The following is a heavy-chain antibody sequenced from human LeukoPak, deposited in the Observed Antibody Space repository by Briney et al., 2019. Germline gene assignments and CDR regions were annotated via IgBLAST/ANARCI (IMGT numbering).Heavy chain of an antibody. J-gene: IGHJ4*02. CDR3: AKFRYHSNDNNYLDFNY. CDR2: ISGSGGHT. CDR1: GFTFSSYA. D-gene: IGHD3-22*01. Sequence: PGGSLRLSCAASGFTFSSYAMGWVRQAPGKGPEWVSSISGSGGHTYSADSVRGRFTISRDNSKNTLDPQMNSLKVEDTAVYYCAKFRYHSNDNNYLDFNYWGQGTLVTVSS. V-gene: IGHV3-23*01.